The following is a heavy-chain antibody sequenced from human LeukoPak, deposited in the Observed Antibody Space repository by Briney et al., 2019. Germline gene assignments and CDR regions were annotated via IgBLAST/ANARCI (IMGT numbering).Heavy chain of an antibody. J-gene: IGHJ6*04. Sequence: SETLSLTCTVSGGSISSYYWSWIRQPPGKGLEWIGYIYYSGSTNYNPSLKSRVTISVDTSKNQFSLKLSSVTAADTAVYYCASVPYDFWSGYYTGDTDVWGKGTTVTVSS. V-gene: IGHV4-59*12. D-gene: IGHD3-3*01. CDR3: ASVPYDFWSGYYTGDTDV. CDR2: IYYSGST. CDR1: GGSISSYY.